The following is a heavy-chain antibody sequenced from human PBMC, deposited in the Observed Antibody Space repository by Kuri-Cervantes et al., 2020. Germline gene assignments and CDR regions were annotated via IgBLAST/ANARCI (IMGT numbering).Heavy chain of an antibody. D-gene: IGHD1-26*01. Sequence: ASVKVSCKASGYTFTSYDINWVRQATGQGLEWMGWMNPNSGNTGYAQKFQGRVTMTRNTSTSTAYMELSSLRSEDTAVYYCARDRVVGALRAFDIWGQGTMVTVSS. V-gene: IGHV1-8*02. CDR3: ARDRVVGALRAFDI. J-gene: IGHJ3*02. CDR1: GYTFTSYD. CDR2: MNPNSGNT.